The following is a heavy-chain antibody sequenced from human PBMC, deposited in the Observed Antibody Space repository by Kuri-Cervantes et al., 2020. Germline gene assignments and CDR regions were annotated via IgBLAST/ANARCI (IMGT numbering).Heavy chain of an antibody. CDR3: AREGQPAPHYYYYMDV. CDR2: ISGSGVSS. V-gene: IGHV3-23*01. Sequence: GESLKISCAASRFTFNSYAMTWVRQAPGKGLEWVSAISGSGVSSFYADSVKGRFTISRDNSKNTLYLQMNSLRAEDTAVYYCAREGQPAPHYYYYMDVWGKGTTVTVSS. D-gene: IGHD6-13*01. CDR1: RFTFNSYA. J-gene: IGHJ6*03.